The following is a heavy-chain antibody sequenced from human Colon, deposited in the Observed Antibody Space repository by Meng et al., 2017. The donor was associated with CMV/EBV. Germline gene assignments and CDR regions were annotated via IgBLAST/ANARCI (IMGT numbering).Heavy chain of an antibody. D-gene: IGHD2/OR15-2a*01. CDR2: ISATGSST. CDR3: AKDRTCNS. V-gene: IGHV3-23*01. J-gene: IGHJ5*02. CDR1: GDSMNSYY. Sequence: ETLSLTCNVSGDSMNSYYWSWIRQPPGKGLEWLSLISATGSSTYYADSVKGRFTISRDNSKNTLYLQMNSLRADDTAVYYCAKDRTCNSWGQGTLVTVSS.